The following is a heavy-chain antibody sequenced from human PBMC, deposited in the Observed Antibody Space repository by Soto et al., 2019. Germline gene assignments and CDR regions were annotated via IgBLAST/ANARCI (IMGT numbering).Heavy chain of an antibody. CDR1: GFTFSSYG. D-gene: IGHD4-17*01. V-gene: IGHV3-30*18. CDR3: AKDLLHNTVTTCGS. J-gene: IGHJ4*02. Sequence: QVQLVESGGGVVQPGRSLRLSCAASGFTFSSYGMHWVRQAPGKGLEWVAVISYHGNDKYYADYVKGRFTISRDDFKSTLYLQMSSLRAEDSAIYFCAKDLLHNTVTTCGSGGQGTVVTVSS. CDR2: ISYHGNDK.